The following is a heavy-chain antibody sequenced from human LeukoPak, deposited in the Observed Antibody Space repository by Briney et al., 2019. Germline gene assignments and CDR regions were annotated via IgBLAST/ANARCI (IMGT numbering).Heavy chain of an antibody. CDR2: INHSGST. Sequence: ASETLSLTCAVYGGSFSGYYWSWIRQPPGKGLEWIGEINHSGSTNYNPSLKSRVTISVDTSKNQFSLKLSSVTAADTAVYYCARGGTGVVVPAAMDYFDYWGQGTLVTVSS. V-gene: IGHV4-34*01. J-gene: IGHJ4*02. D-gene: IGHD2-2*01. CDR1: GGSFSGYY. CDR3: ARGGTGVVVPAAMDYFDY.